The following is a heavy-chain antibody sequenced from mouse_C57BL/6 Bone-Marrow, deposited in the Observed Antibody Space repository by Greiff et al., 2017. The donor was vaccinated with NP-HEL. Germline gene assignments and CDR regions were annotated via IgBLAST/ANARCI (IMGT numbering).Heavy chain of an antibody. CDR2: ILPGSGST. Sequence: QVQLQQSGAELMKPGASVKLSCTATGYTFTGYWIEWVKQRPGHGLEWIGVILPGSGSTNYNEKFKGKATFTDDTYTNTAYMQLSSLTTEDSDSDDCGRRWNYGSGRYFDDWGQGTTLTVSS. J-gene: IGHJ2*01. V-gene: IGHV1-9*01. CDR1: GYTFTGYW. D-gene: IGHD1-1*01. CDR3: GRRWNYGSGRYFDD.